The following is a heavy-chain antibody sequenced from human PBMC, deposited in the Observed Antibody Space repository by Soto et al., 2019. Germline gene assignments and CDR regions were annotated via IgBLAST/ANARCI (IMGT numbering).Heavy chain of an antibody. V-gene: IGHV3-33*01. Sequence: GSLRLSCAASGFTFSSYGVHWVRQAPGKGLEWVAVIWYDGSNKYYADSVKGRFTISRDNSKNTLYLQMNSLRAEDTAVYYCARDLTASYYYGMDVWGQGTTVTVSS. CDR1: GFTFSSYG. CDR3: ARDLTASYYYGMDV. J-gene: IGHJ6*02. CDR2: IWYDGSNK. D-gene: IGHD2-21*02.